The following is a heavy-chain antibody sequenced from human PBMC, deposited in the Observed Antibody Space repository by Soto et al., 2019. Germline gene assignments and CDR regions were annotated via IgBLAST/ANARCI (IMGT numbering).Heavy chain of an antibody. V-gene: IGHV3-23*01. Sequence: EVQVLESGGGLVQPGGSLRLSCSASGFMFNDIIWVRQAPGKGLEWISRITGGGHTDYVNSVKGRFTISRDNSKNTVDLQMNSLRVDDTAVYHCAKDRSGWGSFDIWGQGTVVTVSS. CDR1: GFMFND. CDR2: ITGGGHT. CDR3: AKDRSGWGSFDI. D-gene: IGHD3-16*01. J-gene: IGHJ3*02.